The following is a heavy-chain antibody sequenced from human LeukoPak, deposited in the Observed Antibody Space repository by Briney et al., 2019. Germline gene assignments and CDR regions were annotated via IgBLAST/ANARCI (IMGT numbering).Heavy chain of an antibody. CDR3: TRPRCSSTSCSSDY. Sequence: QTGGSLRLSCAASGFTFSGSAMHWVRQASGKGLEWVGRIRSKANSYATAYAASVKGRFTISRDDSKNTACLQMNSLKTEDTAVYYCTRPRCSSTSCSSDYWGQGTLVTVSS. D-gene: IGHD2-2*01. J-gene: IGHJ4*02. V-gene: IGHV3-73*01. CDR2: IRSKANSYAT. CDR1: GFTFSGSA.